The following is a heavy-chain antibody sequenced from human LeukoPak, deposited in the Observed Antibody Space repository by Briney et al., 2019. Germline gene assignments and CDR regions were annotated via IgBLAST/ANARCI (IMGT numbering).Heavy chain of an antibody. D-gene: IGHD5-12*01. V-gene: IGHV3-74*01. Sequence: PGGSPRLSCAASGFTFSSYWMHWVRQAPGKGLVWVSRINSDGSSTSYADSVKGRFTISRDNAKNTLYLQMNSLRAEDTAVYYCASGYSGYDWNGMDVWGQGTTVTVSS. CDR3: ASGYSGYDWNGMDV. CDR1: GFTFSSYW. CDR2: INSDGSST. J-gene: IGHJ6*02.